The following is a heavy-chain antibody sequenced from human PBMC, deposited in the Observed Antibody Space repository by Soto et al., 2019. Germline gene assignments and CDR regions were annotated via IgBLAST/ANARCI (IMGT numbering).Heavy chain of an antibody. CDR3: ARRWGSAADY. Sequence: SETLSLTCTVSGGSISSYYWSWIRQPPGKGLEWIGYIYYSGSTNYNPSLKSRVTISVDTSKNQFSLKLSSVTAADTAVYYCARRWGSAADYWGQGALVTVSS. J-gene: IGHJ4*02. V-gene: IGHV4-59*08. D-gene: IGHD2-15*01. CDR1: GGSISSYY. CDR2: IYYSGST.